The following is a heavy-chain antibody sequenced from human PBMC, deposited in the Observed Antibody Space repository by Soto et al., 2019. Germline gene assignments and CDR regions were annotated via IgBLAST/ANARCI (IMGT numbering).Heavy chain of an antibody. CDR3: ARRQQWLVFLGELYYFDY. J-gene: IGHJ4*02. CDR1: GGSISSSSYY. V-gene: IGHV4-39*01. CDR2: IYYSGST. Sequence: QLQLQESGPGLVKPSETLSLTCTVSGGSISSSSYYWGWIRQPPGKGLEWIGSIYYSGSTYYNPSLKSRVPISVDTSKNQFSLNLSSGTSADTAVYYCARRQQWLVFLGELYYFDYWGQGTLVTVSS. D-gene: IGHD6-19*01.